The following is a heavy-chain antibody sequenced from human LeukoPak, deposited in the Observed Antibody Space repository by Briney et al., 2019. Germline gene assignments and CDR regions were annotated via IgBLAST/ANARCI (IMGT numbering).Heavy chain of an antibody. CDR1: GFTFSTYS. CDR3: AREGGSGYFVDY. CDR2: ISRSSSYI. Sequence: GGSLRLTCAASGFTFSTYSIKWVRQAPGKGLEWVSSISRSSSYIYYADSVKGRFTISRDNAKNSLYLQMNSLRDEDTAAYYCAREGGSGYFVDYWGQGTLVTVSS. V-gene: IGHV3-21*01. J-gene: IGHJ4*02. D-gene: IGHD3-22*01.